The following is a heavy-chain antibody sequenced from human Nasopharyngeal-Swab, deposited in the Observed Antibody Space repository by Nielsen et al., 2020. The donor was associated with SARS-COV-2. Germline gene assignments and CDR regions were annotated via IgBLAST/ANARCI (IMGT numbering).Heavy chain of an antibody. CDR2: IYPADSDT. CDR3: ARTAIEGGYYRGDAFDI. J-gene: IGHJ3*02. V-gene: IGHV5-51*01. Sequence: GESLKISCEGSGYDFTTYWIGWVRQMPGKGLEWLGIIYPADSDTRYSPSFQGQVTISADKSINTAYLQWSSLKASDTAMYYCARTAIEGGYYRGDAFDIWGQGTMVTVSS. D-gene: IGHD3-22*01. CDR1: GYDFTTYW.